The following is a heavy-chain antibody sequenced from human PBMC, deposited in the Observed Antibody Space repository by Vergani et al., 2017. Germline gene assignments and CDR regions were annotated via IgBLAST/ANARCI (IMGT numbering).Heavy chain of an antibody. V-gene: IGHV3-23*01. CDR1: GFTFRIYG. Sequence: EVQLLESGGGLVQPGGSLRLSCIASGFTFRIYGMHWVRQAPGKGLEWVSAISGNAISTYYADSVKGRFTISRDNSENTLYLQMNSLRAEDTAVYYCAKDATMIVVSFAFFDYWGRGTLVTVSS. J-gene: IGHJ4*02. CDR2: ISGNAIST. CDR3: AKDATMIVVSFAFFDY. D-gene: IGHD3-22*01.